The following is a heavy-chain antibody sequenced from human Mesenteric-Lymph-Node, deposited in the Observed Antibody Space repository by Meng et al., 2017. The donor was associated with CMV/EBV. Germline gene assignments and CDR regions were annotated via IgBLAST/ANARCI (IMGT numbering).Heavy chain of an antibody. J-gene: IGHJ4*02. Sequence: FTLRSYAMSWGRQAPGKGLEWVSASSDGGGSTYYADCGKGRFTISRDNSKNTLYLQMNSLRAEDTAVYYCAKDGSYDFWSGQTGPDYWGQGTLVTVSS. CDR3: AKDGSYDFWSGQTGPDY. CDR1: FTLRSYA. V-gene: IGHV3-23*01. D-gene: IGHD3-3*01. CDR2: SSDGGGST.